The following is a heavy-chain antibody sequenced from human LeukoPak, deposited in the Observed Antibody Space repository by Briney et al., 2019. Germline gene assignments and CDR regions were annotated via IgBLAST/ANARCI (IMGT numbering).Heavy chain of an antibody. CDR3: ARAWYSSGWYSDY. CDR2: INPNSGGT. V-gene: IGHV1-2*02. D-gene: IGHD6-19*01. CDR1: GYTFTGYY. Sequence: ASVKVSCKASGYTFTGYYMHWVRQAPGQGLEWMGWINPNSGGTNYAQKFQGRVTMTRDTSISTAYMELSRLRSDDTAVYYCARAWYSSGWYSDYWGQGTLVTVSS. J-gene: IGHJ4*02.